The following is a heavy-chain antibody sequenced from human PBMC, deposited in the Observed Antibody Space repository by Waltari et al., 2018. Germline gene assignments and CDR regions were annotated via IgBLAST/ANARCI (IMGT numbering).Heavy chain of an antibody. CDR1: GFTFRIFA. Sequence: QVQMVHSGGGVVQPGRSVKLSCAASGFTFRIFAMHWLRQAPGKGLEWLAVVSFDGDSNNHIDSLKGRINISRDNSKNTLFLQMNSLRPEDTATYYCARGRGFYDNFGDVAFETWGQGTLVIVSS. CDR2: VSFDGDSN. J-gene: IGHJ3*02. D-gene: IGHD3-22*01. V-gene: IGHV3-30*10. CDR3: ARGRGFYDNFGDVAFET.